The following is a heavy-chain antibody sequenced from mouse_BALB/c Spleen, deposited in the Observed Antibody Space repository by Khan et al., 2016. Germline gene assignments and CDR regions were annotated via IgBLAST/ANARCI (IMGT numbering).Heavy chain of an antibody. CDR3: VRRTTGYAMDY. CDR2: INPRSSYT. V-gene: IGHV1-4*01. CDR1: GYTFTSNT. J-gene: IGHJ4*01. Sequence: VQLQESGAELARPGASVKMSCKASGYTFTSNTMHWVKQRPGQGLEWIGYINPRSSYTNYNQKFKDKATLTADKSSSTAYMQLSSLTSEDSAVYYCVRRTTGYAMDYWGQGTSVTVSS. D-gene: IGHD2-14*01.